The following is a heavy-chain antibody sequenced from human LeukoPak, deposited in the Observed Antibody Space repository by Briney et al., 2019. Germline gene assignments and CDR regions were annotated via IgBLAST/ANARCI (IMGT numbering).Heavy chain of an antibody. J-gene: IGHJ4*02. D-gene: IGHD5-18*01. CDR1: GFTFSSYA. V-gene: IGHV3-64D*06. CDR2: ISSNGGST. Sequence: PGGSLRLSCSASGFTFSSYAMHWVRQAPGKGLEYVSAISSNGGSTYYADSVKGRFTISRDNSKNTLYLQMSGLRAEDTAVYYCVKDAGYSYGMTYFDYWGQGTLVTVSS. CDR3: VKDAGYSYGMTYFDY.